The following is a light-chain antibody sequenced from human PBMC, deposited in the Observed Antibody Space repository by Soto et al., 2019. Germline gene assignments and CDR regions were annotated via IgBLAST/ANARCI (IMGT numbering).Light chain of an antibody. CDR3: SSYKSSSTRV. Sequence: QSVLTQPASVSGSPGQSITISCTGTSSDVGGYNYVSWYQQHPGKAPKLMIYEVSNRPSGVSNRFSGSKSGNTASLTISGLQAEDEADYYCSSYKSSSTRVFGTRTNDTVL. CDR2: EVS. J-gene: IGLJ1*01. V-gene: IGLV2-14*01. CDR1: SSDVGGYNY.